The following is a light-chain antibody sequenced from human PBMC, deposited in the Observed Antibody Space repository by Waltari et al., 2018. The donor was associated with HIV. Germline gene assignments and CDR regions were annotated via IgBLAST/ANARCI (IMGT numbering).Light chain of an antibody. V-gene: IGLV3-1*01. CDR1: NLGHKY. Sequence: SYDLTQPPSVSVSSGQTATVTCSGVNLGHKYVSWYQQRSGQSPVLVIYQDTKRPPGIRERFFGSTSENTATLTIDETQPLDEAHYSCQAWDSGTIVFGGGTNLTVL. J-gene: IGLJ3*02. CDR2: QDT. CDR3: QAWDSGTIV.